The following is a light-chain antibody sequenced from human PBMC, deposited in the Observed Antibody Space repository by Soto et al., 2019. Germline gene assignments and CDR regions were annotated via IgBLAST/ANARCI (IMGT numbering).Light chain of an antibody. CDR2: DAS. CDR3: QQRYNWPPLT. Sequence: EIVLTQSPATLSLSPGERATLSCRASQSVSTYLAWYQLRPGQAPRLLIYDASNRATGIPARFSGSGSGTDFTLTISSLEPEDFAVYYCQQRYNWPPLTFGGGTRVEIK. CDR1: QSVSTY. J-gene: IGKJ4*01. V-gene: IGKV3-11*01.